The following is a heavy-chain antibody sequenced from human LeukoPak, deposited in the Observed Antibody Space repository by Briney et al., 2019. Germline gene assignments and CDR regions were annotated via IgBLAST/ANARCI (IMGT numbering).Heavy chain of an antibody. V-gene: IGHV3-23*01. CDR3: AKDPPYSSGWYNWFDP. J-gene: IGHJ5*02. D-gene: IGHD6-19*01. CDR2: ISGSGGST. CDR1: GFTFSSYA. Sequence: GGSLRLSCAASGFTFSSYAMSWVRQAPGKGLEWVSAISGSGGSTYYADSVKGRFTISRDNSKNTLYLQMNSLRAEDTAVYYCAKDPPYSSGWYNWFDPWGQGTLVTVSS.